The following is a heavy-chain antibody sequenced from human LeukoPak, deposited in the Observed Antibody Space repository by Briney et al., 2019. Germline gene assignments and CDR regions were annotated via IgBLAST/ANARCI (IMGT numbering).Heavy chain of an antibody. J-gene: IGHJ5*02. CDR1: GFTFSNAW. CDR2: IKSKTDGGTT. V-gene: IGHV3-15*01. CDR3: TTDQGTGEGIPRYSYGQGRFDP. Sequence: GGSLRLSCAASGFTFSNAWMSWVRQAPGKGLEWVGRIKSKTDGGTTDYAAPVKGRFTISRDDSKNTLYLQMNSLKTEDTAVYYCTTDQGTGEGIPRYSYGQGRFDPWGQGTLVTVSS. D-gene: IGHD5-18*01.